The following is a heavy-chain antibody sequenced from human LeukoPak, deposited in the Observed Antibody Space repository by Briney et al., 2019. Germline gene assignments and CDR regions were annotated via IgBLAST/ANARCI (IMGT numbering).Heavy chain of an antibody. CDR2: ISAYNGNT. D-gene: IGHD2-2*01. V-gene: IGHV1-18*01. Sequence: ASVKVSCKASGYTFTSYGISWVRQAPGQGLEWMGWISAYNGNTNYAQKLQGRVTMTTDTSTSTAYMELRSLRSDDTAVYYCATNRRSSTSQAGLYWGQGTLVTVSS. CDR1: GYTFTSYG. CDR3: ATNRRSSTSQAGLY. J-gene: IGHJ4*02.